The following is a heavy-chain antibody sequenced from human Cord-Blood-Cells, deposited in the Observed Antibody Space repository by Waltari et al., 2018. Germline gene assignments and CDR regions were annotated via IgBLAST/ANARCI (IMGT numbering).Heavy chain of an antibody. CDR2: INPNRGGT. J-gene: IGHJ3*02. CDR1: GYTITGYY. CDR3: ASEISYAFDI. D-gene: IGHD2-15*01. V-gene: IGHV1-2*02. Sequence: QVQLVQSGAEVKKPGASVKVSCKASGYTITGYYMHWVRQAPGQGLEWMGWINPNRGGTNYAQKFQGRVTMTRYTSISTADMELSRLRSDDTAVYYCASEISYAFDIWGQGTMVTVSS.